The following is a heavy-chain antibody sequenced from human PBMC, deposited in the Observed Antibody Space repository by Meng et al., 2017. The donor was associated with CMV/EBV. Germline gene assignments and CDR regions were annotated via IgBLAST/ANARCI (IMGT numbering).Heavy chain of an antibody. J-gene: IGHJ4*02. CDR3: AGTPKSVYFDN. Sequence: GGSLRLSCTVSGVTFSSYWMHWVRQAPGKGLEWVSRINNDGTATSYADSVKGRFTISRDNAKNTLYLQMSGLRVEDTAVYYCAGTPKSVYFDNWVQGTLVTVSS. CDR2: INNDGTAT. V-gene: IGHV3-74*01. CDR1: GVTFSSYW.